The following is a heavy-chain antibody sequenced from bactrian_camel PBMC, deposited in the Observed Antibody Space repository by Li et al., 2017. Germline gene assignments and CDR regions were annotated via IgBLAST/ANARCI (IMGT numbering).Heavy chain of an antibody. CDR2: ITTAGIT. D-gene: IGHD1*01. Sequence: QVQLVESGGGSVQAGGSLRLSCAVSGYTYPFSSYCMGWFRQAPGKGREGVARITTAGITEYADSVKGRFTISKDRAQATLYMQMDNLTSDDSAMYYCATEERSLIGEPCKNAQMQRPMDYWGKGTQVTVS. J-gene: IGHJ7*01. V-gene: IGHV3S1*01. CDR1: GYTYPFSSYC.